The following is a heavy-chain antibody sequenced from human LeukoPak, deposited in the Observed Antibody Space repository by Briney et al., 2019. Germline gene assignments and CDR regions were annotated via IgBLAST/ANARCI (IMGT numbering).Heavy chain of an antibody. D-gene: IGHD4-23*01. CDR1: GYAFTSYG. V-gene: IGHV1-18*01. J-gene: IGHJ4*02. CDR3: ARVTDYGGNSYYFDY. Sequence: ASVKVSCKASGYAFTSYGISWVRQAPGQGLEWMGWISAYNGNTNYAQKLQGRGTMTTDTSTSTAYIELRSLRSDDTAVYYCARVTDYGGNSYYFDYWGQGTLVTVSS. CDR2: ISAYNGNT.